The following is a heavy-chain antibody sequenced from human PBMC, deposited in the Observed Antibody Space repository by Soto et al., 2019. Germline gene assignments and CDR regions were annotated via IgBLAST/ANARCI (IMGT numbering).Heavy chain of an antibody. CDR3: ARGDYVLNYYYGLDV. J-gene: IGHJ6*02. D-gene: IGHD4-17*01. CDR1: GGSISSYY. CDR2: IYYSGST. V-gene: IGHV4-59*01. Sequence: PSETLSLTCTVSGGSISSYYWSWIRQPPGKGLEWIGYIYYSGSTNYNPSLKSRVTISVDTSKNQFSLKLSSVTAADTAVYYCARGDYVLNYYYGLDVWGQGTTVTVSS.